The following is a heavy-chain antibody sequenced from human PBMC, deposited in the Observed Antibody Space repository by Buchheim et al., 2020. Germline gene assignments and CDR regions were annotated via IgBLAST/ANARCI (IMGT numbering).Heavy chain of an antibody. CDR2: INHSGST. CDR3: ARVRGYSYGYLDY. V-gene: IGHV4-34*01. J-gene: IGHJ4*02. CDR1: GGSFSGYY. D-gene: IGHD5-18*01. Sequence: QVQLQQWGAGLLKPSETLSLTCAVYGGSFSGYYWSWIRQPPGKGLEWIGEINHSGSTNYNPSLKSRVTISVDTSKNQFYLKLSSVTAADTAVYYCARVRGYSYGYLDYWGQGTL.